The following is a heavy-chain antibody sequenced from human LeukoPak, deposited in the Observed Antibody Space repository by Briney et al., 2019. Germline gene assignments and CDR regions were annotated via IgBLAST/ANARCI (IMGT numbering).Heavy chain of an antibody. Sequence: GGSLRLSCAASGFTFSSYWMSWVRQAPGKGLEWVANIKQDGSEKYYVNSVKGRFTISRDNAKNSLYLRMNSLRAEDTAVYYCARDYHRNYYDSSGYYSWFAFDIWGQGTMVTVSS. CDR3: ARDYHRNYYDSSGYYSWFAFDI. J-gene: IGHJ3*02. CDR2: IKQDGSEK. V-gene: IGHV3-7*01. D-gene: IGHD3-22*01. CDR1: GFTFSSYW.